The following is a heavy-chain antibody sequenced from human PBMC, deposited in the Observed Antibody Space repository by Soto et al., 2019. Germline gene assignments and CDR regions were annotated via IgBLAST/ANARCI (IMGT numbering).Heavy chain of an antibody. D-gene: IGHD3-16*01. CDR1: GYTFTAYY. CDR2: INPNPGAT. V-gene: IGHV1-2*02. CDR3: ARGGTEPPRIQYEN. J-gene: IGHJ4*02. Sequence: ASVKVSCKASGYTFTAYYLHWLRQAPGQELEWMGWINPNPGATHYALKVQGRVTMTRDTSISTVYMQLSRLTSDDTAIYYCARGGTEPPRIQYENWGQGTLVTVSS.